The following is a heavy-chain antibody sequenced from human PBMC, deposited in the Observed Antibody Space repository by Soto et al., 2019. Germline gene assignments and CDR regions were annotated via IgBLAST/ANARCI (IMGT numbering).Heavy chain of an antibody. D-gene: IGHD5-18*01. CDR3: ARDRAMDDY. V-gene: IGHV3-7*01. CDR1: GFTFSSYW. J-gene: IGHJ4*02. Sequence: EVQLVESGGGLVQPGGSLRLSCEASGFTFSSYWRNWVRQAPGKGLEWVANIKQDGSEKYYVDSVKGRFTISRDNAKNSLYLHMNSLRAEDTAVYYCARDRAMDDYWGQGTLVTVSS. CDR2: IKQDGSEK.